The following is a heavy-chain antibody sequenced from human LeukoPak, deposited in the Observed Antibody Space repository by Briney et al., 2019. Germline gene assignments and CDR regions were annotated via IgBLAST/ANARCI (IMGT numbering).Heavy chain of an antibody. D-gene: IGHD6-13*01. CDR1: GFTLSSYA. Sequence: GGSLRLSCAASGFTLSSYAMSWVRQAPGKGLEWVSAISGSGGSTYYADSVKGRFTISRDNSKNTLYLQMNGLRAEDTAVYYCAKDPSPYSSSWNHFDYWGQGTLVTVSS. CDR3: AKDPSPYSSSWNHFDY. V-gene: IGHV3-23*01. CDR2: ISGSGGST. J-gene: IGHJ4*02.